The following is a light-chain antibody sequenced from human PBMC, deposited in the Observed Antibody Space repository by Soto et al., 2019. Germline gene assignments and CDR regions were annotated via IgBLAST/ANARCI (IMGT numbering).Light chain of an antibody. Sequence: QSALTRPASVSGSPGQSITISCAGTMRDVGAYNLVSWYQQHPGRAPQLIIYEVRNRPSGISFRFSGSKSGNTASLTISGLQAEDEADYYCSSYTSKSSLIFGRGTKVTVL. CDR3: SSYTSKSSLI. V-gene: IGLV2-14*01. CDR2: EVR. CDR1: MRDVGAYNL. J-gene: IGLJ2*01.